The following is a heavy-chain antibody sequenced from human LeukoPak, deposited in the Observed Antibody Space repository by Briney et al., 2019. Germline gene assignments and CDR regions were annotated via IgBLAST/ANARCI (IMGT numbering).Heavy chain of an antibody. CDR1: GGSFSGYY. V-gene: IGHV4-34*01. CDR3: ARGGQWLVTWYFDY. CDR2: INHSGGT. D-gene: IGHD6-19*01. Sequence: SETLSLTCAVYGGSFSGYYWSWIRQPPGRGLEWIGEINHSGGTNYNPSLKSRVTISVDTSKNQFSLKLSSVTAADTAVYYCARGGQWLVTWYFDYWGQGTLVTVSS. J-gene: IGHJ4*02.